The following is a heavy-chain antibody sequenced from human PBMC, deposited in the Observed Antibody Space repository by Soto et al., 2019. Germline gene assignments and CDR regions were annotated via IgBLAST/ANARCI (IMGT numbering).Heavy chain of an antibody. Sequence: QVQLVQSGAEVKKPGSSVKVSCKASGGTFSSYTISWVRQAPGQGLEWMGRIIPILGIANYAQKFQGRVTITADKSTSTAYMELSSLRSEDTAVYYCAIRYYYDSSGSETLPPWGQGTLVTVSS. D-gene: IGHD3-22*01. CDR1: GGTFSSYT. CDR3: AIRYYYDSSGSETLPP. J-gene: IGHJ1*01. CDR2: IIPILGIA. V-gene: IGHV1-69*02.